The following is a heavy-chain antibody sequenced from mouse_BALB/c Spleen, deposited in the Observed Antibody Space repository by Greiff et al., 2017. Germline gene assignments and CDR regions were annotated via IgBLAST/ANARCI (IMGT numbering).Heavy chain of an antibody. CDR2: IYPYNGGT. V-gene: IGHV1S29*02. J-gene: IGHJ4*01. Sequence: VQLQQSGPELVKPGASVKISCKASGYTFTDYNMHWVKQSHGKSLEWIGYIYPYNGGTGYNQKFKSKATLTVDNSSSTAYMELRSLTSEDSAVYYCARREGYYAMDYWGQGTSVTVSS. CDR1: GYTFTDYN. CDR3: ARREGYYAMDY.